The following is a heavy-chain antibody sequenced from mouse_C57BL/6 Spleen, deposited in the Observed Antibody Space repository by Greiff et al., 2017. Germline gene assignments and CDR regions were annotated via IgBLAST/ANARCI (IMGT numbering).Heavy chain of an antibody. D-gene: IGHD2-5*01. CDR2: IDPEDGET. Sequence: EVKLLESGAELVKPGASVKLSCTASGFNIKDYYMHWVKQRTEQGLEWIGRIDPEDGETKYAPKFQGKATITADTSSNTAYLQLSSLTSEDTAVYYCARGNSNYEGTYWYFDVWGTGTTVTVSS. CDR1: GFNIKDYY. V-gene: IGHV14-2*01. CDR3: ARGNSNYEGTYWYFDV. J-gene: IGHJ1*03.